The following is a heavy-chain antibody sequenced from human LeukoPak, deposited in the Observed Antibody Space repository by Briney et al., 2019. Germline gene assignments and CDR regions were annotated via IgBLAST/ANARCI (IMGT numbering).Heavy chain of an antibody. Sequence: GGSLRLSCAASGFTFSSYEMNWVRQAPGKGLEWVSYISSGSTIYYADSVKGRFTISRDNAKNSLYLQMNSLRAEDTAVYYCARGGTLEYFQHWGQGTLVTVSS. J-gene: IGHJ1*01. CDR1: GFTFSSYE. CDR2: ISSGSTI. V-gene: IGHV3-48*03. CDR3: ARGGTLEYFQH.